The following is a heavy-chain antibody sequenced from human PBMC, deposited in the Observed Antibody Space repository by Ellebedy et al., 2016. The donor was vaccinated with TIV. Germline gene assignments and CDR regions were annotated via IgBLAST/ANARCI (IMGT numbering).Heavy chain of an antibody. D-gene: IGHD6-19*01. CDR2: IKQDGSEK. V-gene: IGHV3-7*01. J-gene: IGHJ4*02. CDR3: ARDPIAVAATAIYHFDY. CDR1: GFTFSGYW. Sequence: PGGSLRLSCAASGFTFSGYWMSWVRQAPGKGLEWVANIKQDGSEKYYVDSVKGRFTISRDNAKKSLYLQMNSLRAEDTAVYYCARDPIAVAATAIYHFDYWGQGTLVTVSS.